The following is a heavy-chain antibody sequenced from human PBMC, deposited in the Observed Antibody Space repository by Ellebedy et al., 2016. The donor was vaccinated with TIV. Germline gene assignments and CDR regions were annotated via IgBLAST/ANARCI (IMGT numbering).Heavy chain of an antibody. CDR1: GFTFSTYG. V-gene: IGHV3-48*02. CDR2: ISSSGTPI. Sequence: GGSLRLXXAASGFTFSTYGMTWVRQAPGKGLQWVSYISSSGTPIYYADSVKGRFTISRDNAKNSLYLQLNSLRDEDTAVYYCTRASDFDYWGQGTLVTASS. D-gene: IGHD1-26*01. CDR3: TRASDFDY. J-gene: IGHJ4*02.